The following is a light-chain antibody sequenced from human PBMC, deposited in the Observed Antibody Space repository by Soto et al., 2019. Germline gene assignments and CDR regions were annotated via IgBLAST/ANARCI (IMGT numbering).Light chain of an antibody. J-gene: IGKJ1*01. CDR1: QSVFSW. Sequence: DIQMTQSPSTLSASVGDRVTITCRASQSVFSWLAWYQQKPGQAPKLLIYDASTLEGGVPSRFSGSGSGTEFTLTIGGLQPDDFATYHCQPYTSFSWSFGQGAKV. CDR2: DAS. CDR3: QPYTSFSWS. V-gene: IGKV1-5*01.